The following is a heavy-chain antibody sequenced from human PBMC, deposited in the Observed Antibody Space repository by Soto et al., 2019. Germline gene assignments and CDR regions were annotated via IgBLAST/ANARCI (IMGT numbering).Heavy chain of an antibody. V-gene: IGHV3-74*01. CDR3: ERSGGIDH. D-gene: IGHD3-3*01. Sequence: EVQMVESGGGLVQPGGSLRLSCAASGFIFNNYWMHWVRQVPGKGLMWVSRIQSDGSSIDYADSVKGRFTISRDNARNTVYLQMNSLRVEDTAVYYCERSGGIDHWGQGTLVTVSS. J-gene: IGHJ4*02. CDR2: IQSDGSSI. CDR1: GFIFNNYW.